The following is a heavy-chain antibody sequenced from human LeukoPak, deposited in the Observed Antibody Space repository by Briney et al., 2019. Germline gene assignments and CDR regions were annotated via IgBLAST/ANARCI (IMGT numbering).Heavy chain of an antibody. D-gene: IGHD6-13*01. CDR2: VNPTDGNA. J-gene: IGHJ4*02. Sequence: GASVKVSCKASGYTFTNYDINWLRQATGQRLEWVGSVNPTDGNAVSVEKFEGQLTMTRDTSINTAYMELSNLESEDTAVYYCARGNRLYASSWSRRPSDYWGQGTLVTVSS. V-gene: IGHV1-8*02. CDR1: GYTFTNYD. CDR3: ARGNRLYASSWSRRPSDY.